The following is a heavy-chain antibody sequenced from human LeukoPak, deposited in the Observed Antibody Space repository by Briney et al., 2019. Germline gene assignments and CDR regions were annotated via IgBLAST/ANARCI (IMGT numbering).Heavy chain of an antibody. D-gene: IGHD6-25*01. CDR3: VRESERQTASDYFYYMGV. CDR2: ISFDGKNK. J-gene: IGHJ6*03. Sequence: GGSLRLSCEASGFTFSNYVMHWVRQAPGKEQQWVSVISFDGKNKKYAGSVNGRFTISRDDSKNTLFLQMNSLRTEDTAVYYCVRESERQTASDYFYYMGVWGKGTTVTVSS. V-gene: IGHV3-30*14. CDR1: GFTFSNYV.